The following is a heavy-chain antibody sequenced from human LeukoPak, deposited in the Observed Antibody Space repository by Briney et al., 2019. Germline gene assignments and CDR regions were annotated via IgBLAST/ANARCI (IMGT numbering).Heavy chain of an antibody. V-gene: IGHV4-34*01. Sequence: SETLSLTCAVYGGSSSGYYWSWIRQPPGKGLEWIGEINHSGSTNYNPSLKSRVTISVDTSKNQFSLKLSSVTAADTAVYYCARVIRYSSSWYREGFNFDYWGQGTLVTVSS. CDR3: ARVIRYSSSWYREGFNFDY. CDR1: GGSSSGYY. D-gene: IGHD6-13*01. J-gene: IGHJ4*02. CDR2: INHSGST.